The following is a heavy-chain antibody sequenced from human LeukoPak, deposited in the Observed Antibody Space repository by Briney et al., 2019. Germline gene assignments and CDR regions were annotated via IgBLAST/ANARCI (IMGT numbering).Heavy chain of an antibody. CDR1: GFTFSSYG. V-gene: IGHV3-23*01. CDR3: AKLWLGEPQGGRVY. J-gene: IGHJ4*02. CDR2: ISGSGGST. D-gene: IGHD3-10*01. Sequence: GGSLRLSCAASGFTFSSYGMSWVRQAPGKGLEWVSAISGSGGSTYYADSVKGRFTISRDNSKNTLYLQMNSLRAEDTAVYYCAKLWLGEPQGGRVYWGQGTLVTVSS.